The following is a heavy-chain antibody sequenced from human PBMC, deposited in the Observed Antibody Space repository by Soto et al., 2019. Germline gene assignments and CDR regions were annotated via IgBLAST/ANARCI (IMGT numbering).Heavy chain of an antibody. V-gene: IGHV1-18*01. D-gene: IGHD3-16*01. CDR2: ISPYTGNT. CDR3: VMVDNYVTPTPQDV. J-gene: IGHJ6*02. Sequence: QVQLVQSGDEVKKPGASVKVSCKASGYIFVNYGIAWVRQAPGQGLEWMGWISPYTGNTHSATKIQGRLTMTTDTSTSTAYMDLGSLTSDDTAVYYCVMVDNYVTPTPQDVRGQGATVTVSS. CDR1: GYIFVNYG.